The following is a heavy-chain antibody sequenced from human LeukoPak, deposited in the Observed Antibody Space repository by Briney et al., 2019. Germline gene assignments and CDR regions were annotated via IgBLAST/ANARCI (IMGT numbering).Heavy chain of an antibody. CDR1: GYTFTGYY. J-gene: IGHJ4*02. CDR3: ARDRSRYFDY. D-gene: IGHD3-16*02. V-gene: IGHV1-2*02. CDR2: INPSSGGT. Sequence: ASVKVSCETSGYTFTGYYMHWVRQAPGQGLEWMGWINPSSGGTDYAQKFQGRVTMTRDTSISTVYMELSRLRSDDTAVYYCARDRSRYFDYWGQGTLVTVSS.